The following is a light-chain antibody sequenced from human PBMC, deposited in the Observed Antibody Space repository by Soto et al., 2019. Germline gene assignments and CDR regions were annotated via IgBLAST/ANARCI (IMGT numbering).Light chain of an antibody. V-gene: IGKV1-5*01. CDR1: QTIITW. J-gene: IGKJ1*01. CDR3: HQYHTYST. CDR2: EAS. Sequence: DIQMTQSPSTLSASVGARVIITCRASQTIITWVAWYQHKTGKATTLLIYEASSLESGVPSRFSGGGSGTEFTHTISCRQPDDFATYYCHQYHTYSTFGQGTKVEIK.